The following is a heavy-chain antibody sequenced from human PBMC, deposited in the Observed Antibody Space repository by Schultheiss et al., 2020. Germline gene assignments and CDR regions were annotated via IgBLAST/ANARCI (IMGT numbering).Heavy chain of an antibody. V-gene: IGHV4-59*06. Sequence: SESLSLTCTVSGGSISSYYWSWIRQPPGKGLEWIGYIHYSGSTYYNPSLKSRVTISVDTSKNQFSLKLSSVTAADTSVYYCASGDGYQYYFDYWGQGTLVTVSS. CDR2: IHYSGST. D-gene: IGHD5-24*01. CDR3: ASGDGYQYYFDY. J-gene: IGHJ4*02. CDR1: GGSISSYY.